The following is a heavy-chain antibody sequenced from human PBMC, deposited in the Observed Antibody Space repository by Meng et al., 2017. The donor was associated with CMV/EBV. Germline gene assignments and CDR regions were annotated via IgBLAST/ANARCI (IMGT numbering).Heavy chain of an antibody. D-gene: IGHD6-6*01. Sequence: QVHLVQSGVVVKNPVASVKVACKASGYTFTGYYMHGVRQAPGQGLEWMGWINPNSGGTNYAQKFQGRVTMTRDTSISTAYMELSRLRSDDTAVYYCARDGSSSATDLIDYWGQGTLVTVSS. CDR1: GYTFTGYY. CDR3: ARDGSSSATDLIDY. J-gene: IGHJ4*02. CDR2: INPNSGGT. V-gene: IGHV1-2*02.